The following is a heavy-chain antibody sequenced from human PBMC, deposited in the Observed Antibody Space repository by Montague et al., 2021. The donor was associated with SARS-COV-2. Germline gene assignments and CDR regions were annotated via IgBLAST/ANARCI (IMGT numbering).Heavy chain of an antibody. V-gene: IGHV4-39*01. CDR2: IYYSGST. CDR3: ARHRGSGSSWFDS. D-gene: IGHD6-13*01. Sequence: SETLSLTCTVSGGSISSSSYYWGWIRQPPGKGLEWIGSIYYSGSTYYNPSLKSRVTISVDTSKNQFSPKLRSVTAADTAVYYCARHRGSGSSWFDSWGQGALVTVSS. J-gene: IGHJ5*01. CDR1: GGSISSSSYY.